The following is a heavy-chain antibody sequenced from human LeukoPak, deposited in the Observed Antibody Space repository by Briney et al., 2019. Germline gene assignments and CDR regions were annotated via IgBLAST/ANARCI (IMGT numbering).Heavy chain of an antibody. D-gene: IGHD6-13*01. CDR2: IIPILGIA. CDR1: GGTFSSYA. Sequence: SVKVPCKASGGTFSSYAISWVRQAPGQGLEWMGRIIPILGIANYAQKFQGRVTITADKSTSTAYMELSSLRSEDTAVYYCARESSPNAFDIWGQGTMVTVSS. CDR3: ARESSPNAFDI. V-gene: IGHV1-69*04. J-gene: IGHJ3*02.